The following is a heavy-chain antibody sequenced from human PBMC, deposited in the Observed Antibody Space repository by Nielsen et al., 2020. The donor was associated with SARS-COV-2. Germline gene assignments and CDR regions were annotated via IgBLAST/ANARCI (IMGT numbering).Heavy chain of an antibody. D-gene: IGHD6-13*01. CDR1: GFTFSSYA. CDR2: IYSGGST. J-gene: IGHJ4*01. Sequence: GESLKISCAASGFTFSSYAMTWVRQAPGKGLEWVSVIYSGGSTYYADSVKGRFTISRNNSKNTLYVQMNSLRAEDTAVYFCARALFSAAGTLGYWGHGTLVTVSA. V-gene: IGHV3-66*01. CDR3: ARALFSAAGTLGY.